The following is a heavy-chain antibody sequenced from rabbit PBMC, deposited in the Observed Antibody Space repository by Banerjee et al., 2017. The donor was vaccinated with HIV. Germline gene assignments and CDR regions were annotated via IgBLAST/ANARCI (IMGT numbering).Heavy chain of an antibody. J-gene: IGHJ4*01. CDR1: GIDFNNYYY. V-gene: IGHV1S40*01. CDR2: IGTGSGTT. Sequence: QRLEESGGGLVKPGAALTLTCTASGIDFNNYYYMSWVRQAPGKGLEWIGYIGTGSGTTYYATWAKGRFTISKTSSTTVTLQMTSLTAADTATYLCARDLAGVIGWNFNLWGQGTLVTVS. D-gene: IGHD4-1*01. CDR3: ARDLAGVIGWNFNL.